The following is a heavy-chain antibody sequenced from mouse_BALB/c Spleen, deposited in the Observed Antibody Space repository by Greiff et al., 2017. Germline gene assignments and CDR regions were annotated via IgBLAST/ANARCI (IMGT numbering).Heavy chain of an antibody. J-gene: IGHJ2*01. Sequence: VQLQQSGPELVKPRASVKISCKASGYAFSSSWMNWVKQRPGQGLEWIGRIYPGDGDTNYNGKFKGKATLTADKSSSTAYMQLSSLTSVDSAVYFCARVGGNLHFDYWGQGTTLTVSS. CDR3: ARVGGNLHFDY. D-gene: IGHD2-1*01. V-gene: IGHV1-82*01. CDR1: GYAFSSSW. CDR2: IYPGDGDT.